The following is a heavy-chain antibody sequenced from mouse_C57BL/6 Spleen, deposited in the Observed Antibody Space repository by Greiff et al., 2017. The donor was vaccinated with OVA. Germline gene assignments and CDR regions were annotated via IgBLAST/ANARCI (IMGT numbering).Heavy chain of an antibody. J-gene: IGHJ3*01. CDR1: GYTFTGYL. D-gene: IGHD2-4*01. CDR2: ILPGSGST. Sequence: VQLQQSGAELMKPGASVKLSCKATGYTFTGYLIEWVKQRPGHGLEWIGEILPGSGSTNYNEKFKGKATFTADTSSNTAYMQLSSLTTEDSAIYYCAREDYDYDEGFAYWGQGTLVTVSA. V-gene: IGHV1-9*01. CDR3: AREDYDYDEGFAY.